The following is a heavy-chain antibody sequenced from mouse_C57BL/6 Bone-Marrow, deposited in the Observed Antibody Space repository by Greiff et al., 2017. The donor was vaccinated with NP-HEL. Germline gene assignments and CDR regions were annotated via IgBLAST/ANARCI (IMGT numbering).Heavy chain of an antibody. D-gene: IGHD1-1*01. J-gene: IGHJ4*01. CDR3: ARVYYYGSESYYYAMDY. CDR2: IDPSDSYT. V-gene: IGHV1-59*01. Sequence: VQLQQPGAELVRPGTSVKLSCKASGYTFTSYWMHWVKQRPGQGLEWIGVIDPSDSYTNYNQKFKGKATLTVDTSSSTAYVQLSSLTSADSAVYYCARVYYYGSESYYYAMDYWGQGTSVTVSS. CDR1: GYTFTSYW.